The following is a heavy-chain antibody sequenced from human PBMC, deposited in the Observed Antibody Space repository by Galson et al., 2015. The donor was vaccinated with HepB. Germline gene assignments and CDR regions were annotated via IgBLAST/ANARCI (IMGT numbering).Heavy chain of an antibody. CDR2: ISSSSSYT. CDR3: ARDGLGYFITMIDRGDFDI. CDR1: GFTFSDYY. D-gene: IGHD3-22*01. V-gene: IGHV3-11*05. Sequence: SLRLSCAASGFTFSDYYMSWIRQAPGKGLEWVSYISSSSSYTNYADSVKGRFTISRDNAKNSLYLQMNSLRAEDTAVYYCARDGLGYFITMIDRGDFDIWGQGTMVTVSS. J-gene: IGHJ3*02.